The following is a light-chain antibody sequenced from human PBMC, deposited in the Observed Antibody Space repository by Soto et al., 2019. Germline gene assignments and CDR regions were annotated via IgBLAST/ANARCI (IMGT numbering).Light chain of an antibody. CDR2: GAS. V-gene: IGKV3-15*01. CDR1: QSVRSN. J-gene: IGKJ4*01. CDR3: LQHNSYPLT. Sequence: EILMTQSPATLSVSPGERATLSCRASQSVRSNLAWYQQKPGQGPRLLISGASTRANGIPDRFSGSGSGTEFTLTISSLQPEDFATYYCLQHNSYPLTFGGGTRVEIK.